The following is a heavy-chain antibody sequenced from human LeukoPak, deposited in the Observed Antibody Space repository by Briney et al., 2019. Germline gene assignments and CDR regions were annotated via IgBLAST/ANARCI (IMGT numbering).Heavy chain of an antibody. CDR3: ARAPMLRGVMDYNWFDS. J-gene: IGHJ5*01. CDR1: GFTFSSYA. CDR2: INGSGGST. V-gene: IGHV3-23*01. D-gene: IGHD3-10*01. Sequence: PGGSLRLSCAASGFTFSSYAMSWVRQAPGKGLEWVSDINGSGGSTYYADSVKGRFTISRDNSKNTLYLQMNSLRAEDTAVYYCARAPMLRGVMDYNWFDSWGQGTLVTVSS.